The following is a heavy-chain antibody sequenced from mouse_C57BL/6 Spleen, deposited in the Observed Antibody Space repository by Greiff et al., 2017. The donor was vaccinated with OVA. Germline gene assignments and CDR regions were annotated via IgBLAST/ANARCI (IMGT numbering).Heavy chain of an antibody. CDR2: ILPGSGST. Sequence: QVQLQQSGAELMKPGASVKLSCKATGYTFTGYWIEWVKQRPGHGLEWIGEILPGSGSTNYNEKFKGKATFTADTSSNTAYMQLSSLTPEDSAIYYCARVRAIDDGLLGGAMDYWGQGTSVTVSS. V-gene: IGHV1-9*01. J-gene: IGHJ4*01. CDR3: ARVRAIDDGLLGGAMDY. D-gene: IGHD2-3*01. CDR1: GYTFTGYW.